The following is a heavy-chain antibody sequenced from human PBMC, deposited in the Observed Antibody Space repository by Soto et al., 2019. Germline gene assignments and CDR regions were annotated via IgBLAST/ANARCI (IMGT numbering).Heavy chain of an antibody. V-gene: IGHV3-23*01. D-gene: IGHD6-19*01. CDR1: GFTFSSYA. CDR3: AKFRQWLVRRGSHGDAFDI. J-gene: IGHJ3*02. CDR2: ISGSGGST. Sequence: EVQLLESGGGLVQPGGSLRLSCAASGFTFSSYAMSWVRQAPGKGLEWVSAISGSGGSTYYADSVKGRFTISRDNSKNTLYLQMNSLRAEDTAVYYCAKFRQWLVRRGSHGDAFDIWGQGTMVTVSS.